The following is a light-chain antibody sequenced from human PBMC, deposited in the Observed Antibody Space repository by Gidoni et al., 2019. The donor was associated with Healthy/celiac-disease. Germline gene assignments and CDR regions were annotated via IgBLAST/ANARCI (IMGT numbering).Light chain of an antibody. Sequence: SYELTQPPSVSVSPGQTASITCFGDKLGDKYACWYQKKPGESPVPVIYQDSQRPSGIPELFSGSTAGTTATLTISGTQAMDEVDYYCQAWDSSTFLVFGGGTKLTVL. CDR2: QDS. CDR1: KLGDKY. V-gene: IGLV3-1*01. CDR3: QAWDSSTFLV. J-gene: IGLJ2*01.